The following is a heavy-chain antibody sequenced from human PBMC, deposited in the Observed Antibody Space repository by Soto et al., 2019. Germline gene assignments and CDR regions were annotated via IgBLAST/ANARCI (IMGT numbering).Heavy chain of an antibody. CDR3: ARDGYYDSSGYLPPSDFDY. D-gene: IGHD3-22*01. J-gene: IGHJ4*02. CDR1: GGTFSSYA. V-gene: IGHV1-69*01. CDR2: IIPIFGTA. Sequence: QVQLVQSGAEVKKPGSSVKVSCKASGGTFSSYAISWVRQAPGQGLEWMGGIIPIFGTANYAQKFQGRVTITADESTSTAYMELSSLRSEDTAVYYCARDGYYDSSGYLPPSDFDYWGQGTLVTVSS.